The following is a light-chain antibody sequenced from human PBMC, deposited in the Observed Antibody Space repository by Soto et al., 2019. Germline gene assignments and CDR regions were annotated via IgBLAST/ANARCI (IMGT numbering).Light chain of an antibody. J-gene: IGKJ2*01. CDR3: QQSYSPPPT. V-gene: IGKV1-39*01. Sequence: DIKMTQSPASLSASVGDRVTITCRASQYISNYLNWYQQKSGTAPKLLIHTGSTLLTGVPSRFSGRGSGPDFTLTISSVQPDDFAIYFCQQSYSPPPTFGQGTTLEIK. CDR2: TGS. CDR1: QYISNY.